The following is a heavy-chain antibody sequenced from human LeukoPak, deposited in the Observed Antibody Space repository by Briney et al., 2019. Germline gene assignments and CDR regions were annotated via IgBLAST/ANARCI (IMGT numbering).Heavy chain of an antibody. CDR1: GGSVSSATYY. Sequence: PSETLSLICTVSGGSVSSATYYWSWVRQAPGKGLEWVSVIYSGGNTFYAASVKGRFTVSRDNSKNTLYLQMTSLRAEDTAVYYCARADYYDSSGYNDYWGQGTLVTVSS. V-gene: IGHV3-53*01. D-gene: IGHD3-22*01. CDR3: ARADYYDSSGYNDY. J-gene: IGHJ4*02. CDR2: IYSGGNT.